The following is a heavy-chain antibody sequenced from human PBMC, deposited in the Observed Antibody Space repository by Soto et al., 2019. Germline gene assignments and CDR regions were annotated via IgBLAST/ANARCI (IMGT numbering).Heavy chain of an antibody. CDR2: ISAYNGNT. V-gene: IGHV1-18*01. Sequence: ASVKVSCKASGYTFTSYGISWVRQAPGQGLEWMGWISAYNGNTNYAQKLQGRVTMTTDTSTSTAYMELRSLRSDDTAVYYCARDSYPYCGGDCYSYYWGQGTLVTVSS. CDR3: ARDSYPYCGGDCYSYY. CDR1: GYTFTSYG. D-gene: IGHD2-21*02. J-gene: IGHJ4*02.